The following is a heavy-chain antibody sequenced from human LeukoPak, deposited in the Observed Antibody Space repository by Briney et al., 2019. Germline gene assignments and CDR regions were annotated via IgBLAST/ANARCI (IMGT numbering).Heavy chain of an antibody. D-gene: IGHD1-1*01. V-gene: IGHV1-69*13. CDR2: IIPIFGTA. CDR1: GGTFSSYA. J-gene: IGHJ6*02. Sequence: GASVKVSCKASGGTFSSYAISWVRQAPGQGLEWMGGIIPIFGTANYAQMFQGRVTITADESTSTAYMELSSLRSDDTAVYYCATGNWNDPYYYYGMDVWGQGTTVTVSS. CDR3: ATGNWNDPYYYYGMDV.